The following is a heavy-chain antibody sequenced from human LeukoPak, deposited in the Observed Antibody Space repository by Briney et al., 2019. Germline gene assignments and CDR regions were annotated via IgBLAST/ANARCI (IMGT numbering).Heavy chain of an antibody. Sequence: GGSLRLSCAASGFTFSSYAMSWVRQAPGEGMEWVSTVSTGGGGTNYAESVKGRFTTSRDNSKNTLYLQMNSLRAEDTAVYYCAKDWSPTYWGQGTLVTVSS. CDR2: VSTGGGGT. J-gene: IGHJ4*02. CDR3: AKDWSPTY. CDR1: GFTFSSYA. V-gene: IGHV3-23*01.